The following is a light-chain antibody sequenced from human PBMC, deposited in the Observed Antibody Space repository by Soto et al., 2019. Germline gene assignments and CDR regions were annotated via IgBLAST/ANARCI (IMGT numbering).Light chain of an antibody. J-gene: IGKJ3*01. V-gene: IGKV3-11*01. CDR2: DAS. CDR3: QQRSNWPPEVT. Sequence: EIVLTQSPDTLSLSPGERATLSCRASQSVSSSLAWYQQKPGQAPRLLIYDASNRATGIPARFSGSGSGTDFTLTISSLEPEDFAVYYCQQRSNWPPEVTFGPGXXX. CDR1: QSVSSS.